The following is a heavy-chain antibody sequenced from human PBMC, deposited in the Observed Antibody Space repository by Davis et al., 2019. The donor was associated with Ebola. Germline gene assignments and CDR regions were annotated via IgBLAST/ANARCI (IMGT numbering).Heavy chain of an antibody. J-gene: IGHJ4*02. CDR1: GFTFSSYG. D-gene: IGHD6-13*01. V-gene: IGHV3-30*02. Sequence: GGSLRLSCAASGFTFSSYGMHWVRQAPGKGLEWVAFIRYDGSNKYYADSVKGRFTISRDNSENTLYLQMNSLRAEDTSVYYCARVESSFYAGDYWGQGTLVTVSS. CDR3: ARVESSFYAGDY. CDR2: IRYDGSNK.